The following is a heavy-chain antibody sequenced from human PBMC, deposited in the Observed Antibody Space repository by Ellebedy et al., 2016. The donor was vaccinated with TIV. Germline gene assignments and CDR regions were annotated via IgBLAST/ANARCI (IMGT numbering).Heavy chain of an antibody. V-gene: IGHV4-30-2*01. Sequence: SETLSLTXAVSGGSISSGGYSWSWIRQPPGKGLEWIGYIYHSGSTYYNPSLKSRVTISVDRSKNQFSLKLSSVTAADTAVYYCARHRPPLYDILTGLGSSHRGWWFDPWGQGTLVTVSS. CDR3: ARHRPPLYDILTGLGSSHRGWWFDP. CDR2: IYHSGST. J-gene: IGHJ5*02. D-gene: IGHD3-9*01. CDR1: GGSISSGGYS.